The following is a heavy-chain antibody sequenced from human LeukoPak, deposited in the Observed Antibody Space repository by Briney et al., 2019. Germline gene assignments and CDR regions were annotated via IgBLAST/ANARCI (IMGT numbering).Heavy chain of an antibody. CDR3: AREIVSVDY. CDR2: IYTSGST. V-gene: IGHV4-61*02. Sequence: SQTLSLTCTVSGGSISSGSYYWSWIRQPAGKGLEWIGRIYTSGSTNYNPSLKSRVTIPVDTSKNQFSLKLSSVTAADTAVYYCAREIVSVDYWGQGTLVTVSS. J-gene: IGHJ4*02. CDR1: GGSISSGSYY. D-gene: IGHD3-16*02.